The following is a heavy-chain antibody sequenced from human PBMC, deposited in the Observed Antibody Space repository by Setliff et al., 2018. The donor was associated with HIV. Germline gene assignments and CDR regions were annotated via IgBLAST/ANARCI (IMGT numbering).Heavy chain of an antibody. V-gene: IGHV4-39*07. CDR1: GGSVSSPSYY. CDR3: ARRPLFGVVIASVAKMEFDY. D-gene: IGHD3-3*01. Sequence: SETLSLTCAVSGGSVSSPSYYWGWIRQPPGKGLEWIGSVYNSGITFKNPSLKSRVSISVDRSGNQFSLRLTSVTAADTAVYYCARRPLFGVVIASVAKMEFDYWGQGTLVTVSS. J-gene: IGHJ4*02. CDR2: VYNSGIT.